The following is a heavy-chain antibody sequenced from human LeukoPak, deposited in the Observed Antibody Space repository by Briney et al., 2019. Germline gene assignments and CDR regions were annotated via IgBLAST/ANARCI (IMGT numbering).Heavy chain of an antibody. CDR3: ARLDIVTDDAFDI. V-gene: IGHV1-3*01. CDR2: INAGNGNT. J-gene: IGHJ3*02. D-gene: IGHD5-12*01. CDR1: GYTFTSYA. Sequence: ASVEVSCKASGYTFTSYAMHWVRQAPGQRLEWMGWINAGNGNTEYSQKFQGRVTITRDTSASTAYMELSSLRSEDTAVYYCARLDIVTDDAFDIWGQGTMVTVSS.